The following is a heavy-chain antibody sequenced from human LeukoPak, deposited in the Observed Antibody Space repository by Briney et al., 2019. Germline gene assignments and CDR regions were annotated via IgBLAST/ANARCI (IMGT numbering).Heavy chain of an antibody. J-gene: IGHJ4*02. V-gene: IGHV3-48*03. CDR3: ARDGSTRTYDY. D-gene: IGHD1-14*01. Sequence: GGSLRLSCAASGFTFSSYEMNWVRQAPGKGLEWVSYISSSGSTIYYADSVKGRFTISRDSSKNTLYLQMSSLRAEDTAVYYCARDGSTRTYDYWGQGTLVTVSS. CDR2: ISSSGSTI. CDR1: GFTFSSYE.